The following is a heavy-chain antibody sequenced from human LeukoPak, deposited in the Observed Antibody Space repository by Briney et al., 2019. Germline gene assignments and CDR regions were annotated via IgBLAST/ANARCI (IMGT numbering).Heavy chain of an antibody. CDR2: IIPIFGTA. D-gene: IGHD1-26*01. V-gene: IGHV1-69*13. Sequence: ASVKVSCKASGGTFSSYTISWVRQAPGQGLEWMGGIIPIFGTANYAQKFQGRVTITADESTSTAYMELSSLRSEDTAVYYCARERSIVGAYVLGYWGQGTLVTVSS. CDR1: GGTFSSYT. CDR3: ARERSIVGAYVLGY. J-gene: IGHJ4*02.